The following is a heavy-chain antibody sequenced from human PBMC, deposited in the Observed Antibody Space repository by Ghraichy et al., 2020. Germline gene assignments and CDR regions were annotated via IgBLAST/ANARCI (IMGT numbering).Heavy chain of an antibody. D-gene: IGHD3-22*01. CDR2: IYYSGST. Sequence: SETLSLTCTVSGGSISSYYWSWIRQPPGKGLEWIGYIYYSGSTNYNPSLKSRVTISVDTSKNQFSLKLSSVTAADTAVYYCARGSIYDSSGYYSSWGQGTLVTVSS. CDR3: ARGSIYDSSGYYSS. V-gene: IGHV4-59*01. J-gene: IGHJ5*02. CDR1: GGSISSYY.